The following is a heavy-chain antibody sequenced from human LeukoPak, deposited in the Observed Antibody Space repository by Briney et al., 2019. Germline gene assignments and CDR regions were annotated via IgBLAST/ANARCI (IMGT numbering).Heavy chain of an antibody. CDR2: INWNGGST. Sequence: GGSLRLSCAASGFTFDDYGMSWVRQAPGKGLEWVSGINWNGGSTGYADSVKGRFTISRDNAKNSLYLQMGSLRAEDMAVYYCARDHVGATDYWGQGTLVTVSS. V-gene: IGHV3-20*04. J-gene: IGHJ4*02. D-gene: IGHD1-26*01. CDR1: GFTFDDYG. CDR3: ARDHVGATDY.